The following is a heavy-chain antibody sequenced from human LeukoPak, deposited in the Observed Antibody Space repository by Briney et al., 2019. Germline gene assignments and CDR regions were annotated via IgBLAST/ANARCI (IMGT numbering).Heavy chain of an antibody. V-gene: IGHV1-69*05. CDR2: IIPILGTA. J-gene: IGHJ5*02. D-gene: IGHD2-2*01. CDR3: ARARPYCSSTSCYSFWFDP. CDR1: GGTFSSYA. Sequence: ASVKVSCKASGGTFSSYAISWVRQAPGQGLEWMGGIIPILGTANYAQKFQGRVTITTDESTSTAYMGLSSLRSEDTAVYYCARARPYCSSTSCYSFWFDPWGQGTLVTVSS.